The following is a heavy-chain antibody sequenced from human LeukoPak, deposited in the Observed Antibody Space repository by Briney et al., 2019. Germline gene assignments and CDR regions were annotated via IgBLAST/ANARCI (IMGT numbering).Heavy chain of an antibody. Sequence: GRSLRLSCAASGFTFSSYGMHWVRQAPGKGLEWVAVIWYDGSNKYYADSVKGRFTISRDNSKNTLYLQMNSLRAEDTAVYYCAREASLYCSSTSCLHDAFDIWGQGTMVTVSS. CDR1: GFTFSSYG. D-gene: IGHD2-2*01. CDR3: AREASLYCSSTSCLHDAFDI. V-gene: IGHV3-33*01. CDR2: IWYDGSNK. J-gene: IGHJ3*02.